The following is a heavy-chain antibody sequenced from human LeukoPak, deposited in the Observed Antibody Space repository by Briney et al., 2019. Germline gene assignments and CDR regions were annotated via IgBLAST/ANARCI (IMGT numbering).Heavy chain of an antibody. CDR2: IYHSGST. D-gene: IGHD3-22*01. V-gene: IGHV4-30-2*01. J-gene: IGHJ1*01. CDR3: ASTVRHYDSSGYYSAEYFQH. Sequence: PSQTLSLTCAVSGGSISSGGYSWSWIRQPPGKGLEWIGYIYHSGSTYYNPSLKSRVTISVDRSKNQFSLKLSSVTAADTAVYYCASTVRHYDSSGYYSAEYFQHWGQGTLVTVSS. CDR1: GGSISSGGYS.